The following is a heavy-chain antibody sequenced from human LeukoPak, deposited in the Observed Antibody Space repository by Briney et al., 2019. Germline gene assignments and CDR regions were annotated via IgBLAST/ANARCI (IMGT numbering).Heavy chain of an antibody. CDR3: AKDLSPLYYYYGMDV. Sequence: GGSLRLSCAASGFTFSSYVMSWVRQAPGKGLEWVSAISGSGGSTYYADSVKGRFTISRDNSKNTLYLQMNSLRAEDTAVYYCAKDLSPLYYYYGMDVWGQGTTVTVSS. CDR1: GFTFSSYV. J-gene: IGHJ6*02. CDR2: ISGSGGST. V-gene: IGHV3-23*01.